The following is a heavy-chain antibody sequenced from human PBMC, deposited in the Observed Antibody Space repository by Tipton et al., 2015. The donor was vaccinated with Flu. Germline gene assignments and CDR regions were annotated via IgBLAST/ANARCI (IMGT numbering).Heavy chain of an antibody. CDR2: INPNNGGA. CDR3: TRDYGGGPGVGY. Sequence: QLVQSGAEVRKPGASVKVSCKASGFNFLGFHIHWVRHAPGQGLEWMGRINPNNGGANYAQKFQGRVTMTTDTSITTAYMELHSLTSDDTAVYFCTRDYGGGPGVGYWGQGTLVAVSS. V-gene: IGHV1-2*06. D-gene: IGHD4/OR15-4a*01. J-gene: IGHJ4*02. CDR1: GFNFLGFH.